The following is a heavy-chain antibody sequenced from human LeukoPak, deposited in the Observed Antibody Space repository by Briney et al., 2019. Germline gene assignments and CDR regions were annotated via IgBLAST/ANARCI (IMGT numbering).Heavy chain of an antibody. CDR2: IHPGRGDT. Sequence: ASVKVSCTALGYTFTDHYFHWLRQAPGQGIEWMGWIHPGRGDTNIAQKFQGRASLTRDMSISTAYMELSRLTSDDTAVYYCARDHNWGPDYWGQGTLVSVSS. J-gene: IGHJ4*02. CDR1: GYTFTDHY. D-gene: IGHD7-27*01. V-gene: IGHV1-2*02. CDR3: ARDHNWGPDY.